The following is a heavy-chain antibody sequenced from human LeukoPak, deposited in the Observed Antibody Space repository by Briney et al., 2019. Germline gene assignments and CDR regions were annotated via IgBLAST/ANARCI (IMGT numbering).Heavy chain of an antibody. D-gene: IGHD6-13*01. Sequence: GRPLRLSCAASGFTFSSYAMHWVRQAPGKGLEWVAVISYDGSNKYYAASVKGRFTISRDNSKNTLYLQMNSLRAEDTAVYYCAKVSWPLKAAAGTGYFQHWGQGTLVTVSS. V-gene: IGHV3-30*04. CDR1: GFTFSSYA. J-gene: IGHJ1*01. CDR3: AKVSWPLKAAAGTGYFQH. CDR2: ISYDGSNK.